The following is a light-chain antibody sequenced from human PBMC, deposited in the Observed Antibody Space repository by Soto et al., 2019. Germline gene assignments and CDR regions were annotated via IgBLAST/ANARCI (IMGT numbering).Light chain of an antibody. V-gene: IGKV3-20*01. CDR3: QHYGRSPIT. J-gene: IGKJ5*01. CDR1: QSVSSSY. CDR2: GAS. Sequence: EIVLTQSPGTLSLSAGERATLSWRASQSVSSSYLAWYQQKPGQAPRLLIYGASSRATGIPDRFSGSGSGTDFTLSVSRLEPEDFALYYCQHYGRSPITFGQGTRLEIK.